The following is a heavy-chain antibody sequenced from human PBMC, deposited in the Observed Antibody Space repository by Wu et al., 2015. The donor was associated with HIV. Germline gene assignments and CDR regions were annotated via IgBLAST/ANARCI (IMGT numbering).Heavy chain of an antibody. Sequence: QVHLVQSGAEVKKFGASVKVSCKASGYTFTDYYIHWVRQAPGQGLEWMGYINPNNGGTNYAQKFQARVTMTRDTSVTTAYMELNRLRSDDTAVYFCARDRGGPRGYDWDFDYWGQGTLVTVSS. J-gene: IGHJ4*02. D-gene: IGHD5-12*01. CDR2: INPNNGGT. V-gene: IGHV1-2*02. CDR3: ARDRGGPRGYDWDFDY. CDR1: GYTFTDYY.